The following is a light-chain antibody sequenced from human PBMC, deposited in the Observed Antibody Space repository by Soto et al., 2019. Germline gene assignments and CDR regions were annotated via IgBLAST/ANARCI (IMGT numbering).Light chain of an antibody. V-gene: IGLV1-44*01. Sequence: QSVLTQPPSASGTPGQRVTISCSGSSSNIGSNTVNWYQQLPGTAPKLMIYEVSERPSGVPDRFSGSKSGNTAFLTVSGLQAEDEADYYCLSYADTAYVFGTGTKVTVL. J-gene: IGLJ1*01. CDR2: EVS. CDR3: LSYADTAYV. CDR1: SSNIGSNT.